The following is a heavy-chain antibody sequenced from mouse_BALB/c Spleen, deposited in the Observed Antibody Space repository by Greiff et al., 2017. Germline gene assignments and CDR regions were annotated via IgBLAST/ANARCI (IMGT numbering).Heavy chain of an antibody. J-gene: IGHJ1*01. CDR1: GFTFSSYG. D-gene: IGHD1-1*01. CDR3: ARDLRYFDV. V-gene: IGHV5-6-3*01. Sequence: EVKLVESGGGLVQPGGSLKLSCAASGFTFSSYGMSWVRQTPDKRLELVATINSNGGSTYYPDSVKGRFTISRDNAKNTLYLQMSSLKSEDTAMYYCARDLRYFDVWGAGTTVTVSS. CDR2: INSNGGST.